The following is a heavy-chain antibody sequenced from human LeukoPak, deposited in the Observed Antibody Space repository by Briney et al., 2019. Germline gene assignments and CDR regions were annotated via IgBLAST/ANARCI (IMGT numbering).Heavy chain of an antibody. V-gene: IGHV5-51*01. CDR2: IYPGGSET. Sequence: MLGESLKISCKGSGYSFTSHWIGWVRQMPGKGLDWMGIIYPGGSETRYSPSFQGQVTISADKSISTAYLQWSSLKASDTAMYYCARRYYYDSSGYYLAHDAFDIWGQGTMVTVSS. J-gene: IGHJ3*02. CDR3: ARRYYYDSSGYYLAHDAFDI. D-gene: IGHD3-22*01. CDR1: GYSFTSHW.